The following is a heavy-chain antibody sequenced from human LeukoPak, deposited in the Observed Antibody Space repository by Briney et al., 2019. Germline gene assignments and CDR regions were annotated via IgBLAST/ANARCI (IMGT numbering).Heavy chain of an antibody. Sequence: GASVKVSCKASGYIFTGYYIHWVRQAPGQGLEWMGGINPHSGGTNYAQKFQGRVTMTRDTSISTAYMELSRLRSDDTAVYYCARDSEHYYGLGNYYKYYYYMDVWGKGTTVTISS. V-gene: IGHV1-2*02. CDR3: ARDSEHYYGLGNYYKYYYYMDV. J-gene: IGHJ6*03. CDR2: INPHSGGT. D-gene: IGHD3-10*01. CDR1: GYIFTGYY.